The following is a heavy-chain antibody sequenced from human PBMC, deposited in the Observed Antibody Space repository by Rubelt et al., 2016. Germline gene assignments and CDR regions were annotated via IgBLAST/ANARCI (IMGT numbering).Heavy chain of an antibody. D-gene: IGHD6-19*01. CDR1: GYTFTGYY. CDR2: INPNSGGT. CDR3: ARESSSGWYSDY. V-gene: IGHV1-2*06. Sequence: QVQLVQSGAEVKKPGASVKVSCKASGYTFTGYYMHWVRQAPGQGLEWVGRINPNSGGTNYAQKVQGRVTRTRDTSITTAYMGLSRLRSDDTAVFYCARESSSGWYSDYWGQGTLVTVSS. J-gene: IGHJ4*02.